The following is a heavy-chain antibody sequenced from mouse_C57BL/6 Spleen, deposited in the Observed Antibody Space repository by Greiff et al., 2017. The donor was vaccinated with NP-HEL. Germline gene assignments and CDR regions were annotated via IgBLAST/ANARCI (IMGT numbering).Heavy chain of an antibody. J-gene: IGHJ1*03. CDR3: AKRGRLYDGYHWYFDV. D-gene: IGHD2-3*01. CDR2: IYPGSGST. CDR1: GYTFTSYW. Sequence: QVQLQQPGAELVKPGASVKMSCKASGYTFTSYWITWVKQRPGQGLEWIGDIYPGSGSTNYNEKFKSKATLTVDTSSSTAYMQLSSLTSEDSAVYYCAKRGRLYDGYHWYFDVWGTGTTVTVSS. V-gene: IGHV1-55*01.